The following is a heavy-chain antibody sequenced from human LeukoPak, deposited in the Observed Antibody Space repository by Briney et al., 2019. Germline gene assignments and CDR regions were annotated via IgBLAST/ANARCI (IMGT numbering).Heavy chain of an antibody. CDR2: INHSGST. CDR1: GGSFSGYY. D-gene: IGHD2-15*01. Sequence: SETLSLTCAVYGGSFSGYYWSWIRQPPGKGLEWIGEINHSGSTNYNPSLKSRVTISVDTFKNQFSLKLSSVTAADTAVYYCARGPYYCSGGSCYSRKYNWFDPWGQGTLVTVSS. J-gene: IGHJ5*02. CDR3: ARGPYYCSGGSCYSRKYNWFDP. V-gene: IGHV4-34*01.